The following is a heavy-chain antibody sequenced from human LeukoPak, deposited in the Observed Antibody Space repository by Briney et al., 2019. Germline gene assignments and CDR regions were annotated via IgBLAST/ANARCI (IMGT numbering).Heavy chain of an antibody. CDR3: ARSISFGSRSHYYYYYYMDV. V-gene: IGHV4-59*08. Sequence: SETLSLTCTVSGGSISSYYWSWIRQPPGKGLEWIGYIYYSGSAYYNPSLKSRVTISVDTSKNQFSLKLSSVTAADTAVYYCARSISFGSRSHYYYYYYMDVWGKGTTVTVSS. D-gene: IGHD3-3*01. CDR1: GGSISSYY. CDR2: IYYSGSA. J-gene: IGHJ6*03.